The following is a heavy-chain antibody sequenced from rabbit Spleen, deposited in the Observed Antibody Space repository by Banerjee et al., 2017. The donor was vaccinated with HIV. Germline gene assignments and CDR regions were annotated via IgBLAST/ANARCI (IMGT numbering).Heavy chain of an antibody. J-gene: IGHJ4*01. CDR1: GFSFSDKAV. V-gene: IGHV1S40*01. D-gene: IGHD1-1*01. CDR2: IAGSSSGFT. CDR3: ARGPYSSINGPWHFNL. Sequence: QSLEESGGGLVKPGASLTLTCKASGFSFSDKAVMCWVRQAPGKGLEWISCIAGSSSGFTYSATWAKGRFTISKTSSTTVTLQMTSLTVADTATYFCARGPYSSINGPWHFNLWGQGTLVTVS.